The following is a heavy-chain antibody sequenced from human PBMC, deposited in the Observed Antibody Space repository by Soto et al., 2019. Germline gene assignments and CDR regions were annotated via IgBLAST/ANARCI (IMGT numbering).Heavy chain of an antibody. CDR1: GFAFSSYV. V-gene: IGHV3-30*18. J-gene: IGHJ4*02. Sequence: QVQLVESGGGVVQPGRSLRLSCAASGFAFSSYVMHWVRQAPGKGLEWVAVISYDGSNKYYADSVKGRFTISRDNSKNTLYLQMISLRAEDTAVFYCAKDLCSGGSCYVFDYWGQGTLVTVSS. CDR3: AKDLCSGGSCYVFDY. CDR2: ISYDGSNK. D-gene: IGHD2-15*01.